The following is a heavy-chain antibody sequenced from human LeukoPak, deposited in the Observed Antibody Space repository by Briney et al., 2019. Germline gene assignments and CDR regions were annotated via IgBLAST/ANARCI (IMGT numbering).Heavy chain of an antibody. V-gene: IGHV3-30-3*01. CDR1: GFTFSSYA. CDR3: ASADDYGDWGGYFDY. Sequence: PGGSLRLSCAASGFTFSSYAMSWVRQAPGKGLEWVALISSDGSNKYYADSVKGRFTISRDNSKNTLYLQMNSLRAEDTAVYYCASADDYGDWGGYFDYWGQGTLVTVSS. CDR2: ISSDGSNK. J-gene: IGHJ4*02. D-gene: IGHD4-17*01.